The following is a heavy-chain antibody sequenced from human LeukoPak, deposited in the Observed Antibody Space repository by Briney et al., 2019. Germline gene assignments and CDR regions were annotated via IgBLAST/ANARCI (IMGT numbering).Heavy chain of an antibody. D-gene: IGHD6-13*01. CDR1: GGTFSSYA. CDR3: ARDGKYSSSANWFDP. Sequence: SVKVSCKASGGTFSSYAISWVRQAPGQGLEWMGRIIPIFGTANYAQKFQGRVTITTDESTSTAYMELSSLRSEDTVVYYCARDGKYSSSANWFDPWGQGTLVTVSS. CDR2: IIPIFGTA. J-gene: IGHJ5*02. V-gene: IGHV1-69*05.